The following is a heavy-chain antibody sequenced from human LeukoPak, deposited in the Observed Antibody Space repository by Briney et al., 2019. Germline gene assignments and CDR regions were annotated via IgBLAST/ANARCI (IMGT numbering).Heavy chain of an antibody. Sequence: SVKVSCKASGGTFSSYAISWVRQTPGQGLEWMGGIIPIFGTANYAQKFQGRVTITADESTSTAYMELSSLRSEDTAVYYCAREGYCSSTSCYSSFDYWGQGTLVTVSS. J-gene: IGHJ4*02. CDR2: IIPIFGTA. V-gene: IGHV1-69*13. D-gene: IGHD2-2*01. CDR1: GGTFSSYA. CDR3: AREGYCSSTSCYSSFDY.